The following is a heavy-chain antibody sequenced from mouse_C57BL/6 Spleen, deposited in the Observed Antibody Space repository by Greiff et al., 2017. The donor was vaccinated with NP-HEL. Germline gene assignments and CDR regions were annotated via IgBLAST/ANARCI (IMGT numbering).Heavy chain of an antibody. J-gene: IGHJ4*01. V-gene: IGHV3-6*01. CDR3: ARDALHAMDY. Sequence: EVKLMESGPGLVKPSQSLSLTCSVTGYSITSGYYWNWIRQFPGNKLEWMGYISYDGSNNYNPSLKNRISITRDTSKNQFFLKLNSVTTEDTATYYCARDALHAMDYWGQGTSVTVSS. CDR1: GYSITSGYY. CDR2: ISYDGSN.